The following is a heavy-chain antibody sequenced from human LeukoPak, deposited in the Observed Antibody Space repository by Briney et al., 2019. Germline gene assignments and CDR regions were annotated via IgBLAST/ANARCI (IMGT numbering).Heavy chain of an antibody. CDR3: VSYYDFWSGYYRGTGMDV. CDR1: GGSISSSSYY. Sequence: SETLSLTCTVSGGSISSSSYYWGWIRQPPGKGLEAIGSIYYSRSTYYNPSLKSRVTISVDTSKNQFSLKLSTVTAADTAVYYCVSYYDFWSGYYRGTGMDVWGQGTTVTVSS. V-gene: IGHV4-39*01. CDR2: IYYSRST. J-gene: IGHJ6*02. D-gene: IGHD3-3*01.